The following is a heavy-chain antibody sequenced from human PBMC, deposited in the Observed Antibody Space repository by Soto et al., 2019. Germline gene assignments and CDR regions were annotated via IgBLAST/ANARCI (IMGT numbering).Heavy chain of an antibody. Sequence: GASVKVSCKASGYTFTSYYMHWVRQAPGQGLEWMGIINPSGGSTSYAQKFQGRVTMTRDTSTSTVYMELSSLRSEDTAVYYCAREVGTAGNYYYYYGMDVWGQGTTVTVSS. V-gene: IGHV1-46*01. D-gene: IGHD5-18*01. CDR2: INPSGGST. CDR1: GYTFTSYY. CDR3: AREVGTAGNYYYYYGMDV. J-gene: IGHJ6*02.